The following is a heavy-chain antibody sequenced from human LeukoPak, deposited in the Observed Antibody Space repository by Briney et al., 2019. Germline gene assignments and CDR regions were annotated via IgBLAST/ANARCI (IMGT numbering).Heavy chain of an antibody. CDR1: GFTFSSYA. J-gene: IGHJ4*02. Sequence: PGGSLRLSRAASGFTFSSYAMHWVRQAPGKGLEWVAVISYDGSNKYYADSVKGRFTISRDNSKNTLYLQMNSLRAEDTAVYYCARALYDSSGYYFDYWGQGTLVTVSS. D-gene: IGHD3-22*01. CDR2: ISYDGSNK. V-gene: IGHV3-30*04. CDR3: ARALYDSSGYYFDY.